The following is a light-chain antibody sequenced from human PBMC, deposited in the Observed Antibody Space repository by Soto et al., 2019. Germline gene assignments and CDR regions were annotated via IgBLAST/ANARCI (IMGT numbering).Light chain of an antibody. CDR1: QSISRS. V-gene: IGKV3-15*01. CDR3: QQYNDWPRT. CDR2: GSS. Sequence: EVVLTQSPAILSVSPVERATLSCMASQSISRSLAWYQQKPGQAPRLLIYGSSTRATGVPPRFSGSASGTEFTLTISSLQSEDFGVYYCQQYNDWPRTFGQGTRLEI. J-gene: IGKJ5*01.